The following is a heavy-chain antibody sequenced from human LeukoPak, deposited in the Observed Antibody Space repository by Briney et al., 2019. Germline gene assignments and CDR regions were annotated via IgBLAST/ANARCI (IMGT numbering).Heavy chain of an antibody. D-gene: IGHD3-10*01. CDR2: IHPSGST. CDR3: ARAQHYYGSGSPFDY. V-gene: IGHV4-4*07. J-gene: IGHJ4*02. Sequence: SETLSLTCTVSGGSISSYYWSWIRQPPGKGLEWIGRIHPSGSTNYNPSLKSRVTISVDRSKNQFSLKLSSVTAADTAVYYCARAQHYYGSGSPFDYWGQGTLVTVSS. CDR1: GGSISSYY.